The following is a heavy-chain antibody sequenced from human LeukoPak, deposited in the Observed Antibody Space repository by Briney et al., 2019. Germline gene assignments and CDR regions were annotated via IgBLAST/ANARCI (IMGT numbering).Heavy chain of an antibody. V-gene: IGHV3-13*01. CDR2: IDTSGDT. Sequence: GGSLRLSCAASGFTFSRYDMHWVRQPTGKGLEWVSAIDTSGDTYYPGSVKGRFTISRENAKNSLHLQMDSLKAGDTAVYYCARVSSESSGFVYFFDYWGQGTLVTVYS. D-gene: IGHD3-22*01. J-gene: IGHJ4*02. CDR1: GFTFSRYD. CDR3: ARVSSESSGFVYFFDY.